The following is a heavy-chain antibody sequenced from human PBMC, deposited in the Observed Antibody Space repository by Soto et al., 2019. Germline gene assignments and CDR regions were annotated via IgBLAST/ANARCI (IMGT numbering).Heavy chain of an antibody. CDR3: ATEEWSRSEY. CDR1: GFTFSSYW. Sequence: EVQLVESGGDLVQPGGSLRLSCAASGFTFSSYWMNWVRQAPGKGLEWVANIKQDGTEKYYVESVKGRFTISRDNTKNSLYLQMNSLRAEDTAVYYCATEEWSRSEYWGQGSLVTVSS. V-gene: IGHV3-7*05. CDR2: IKQDGTEK. D-gene: IGHD3-3*01. J-gene: IGHJ4*02.